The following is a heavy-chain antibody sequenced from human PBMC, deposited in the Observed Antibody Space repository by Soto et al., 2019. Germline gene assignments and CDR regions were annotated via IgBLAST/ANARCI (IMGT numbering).Heavy chain of an antibody. J-gene: IGHJ4*02. V-gene: IGHV3-23*01. D-gene: IGHD4-17*01. CDR2: ISGSGGST. CDR1: GFTFSSYA. CDR3: AKVGVRKPYGDYGFFDY. Sequence: PGGSLRLSCAASGFTFSSYAMSWVRQAPGKGLEWVSAISGSGGSTYYADSVKGRFTISRDNSKNTLYLQMNSLRAEDTAVYYCAKVGVRKPYGDYGFFDYWGQGTLVTVSS.